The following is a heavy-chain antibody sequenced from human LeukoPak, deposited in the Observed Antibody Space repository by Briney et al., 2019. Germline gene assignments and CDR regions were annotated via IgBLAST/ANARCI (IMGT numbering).Heavy chain of an antibody. Sequence: SETLSLTCALYGGSFTYYYWSWIRQPPGKGLEWIGSIYYSGSTYYNPSLKSRVTISVDTSKNQFSLKLSSVTAADTAVYYCASLGSTVTAARWGQGTLVTVSS. CDR3: ASLGSTVTAAR. J-gene: IGHJ4*02. D-gene: IGHD4-17*01. CDR1: GGSFTYYY. V-gene: IGHV4-34*01. CDR2: IYYSGST.